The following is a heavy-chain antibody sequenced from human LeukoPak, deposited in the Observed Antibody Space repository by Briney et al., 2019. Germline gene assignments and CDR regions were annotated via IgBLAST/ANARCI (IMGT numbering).Heavy chain of an antibody. CDR2: ISGSGGST. V-gene: IGHV3-23*01. J-gene: IGHJ4*02. D-gene: IGHD4-17*01. CDR3: AQDLTTVTNFDY. Sequence: GGSLRLSCAASGFTFSSYAMSWVRQAPGKGLEGGSAISGSGGSTYYADSVKGRFTISRDNSKNTLYLQTKSMRAEDTAVHYCAQDLTTVTNFDYWGQGTLVTVSS. CDR1: GFTFSSYA.